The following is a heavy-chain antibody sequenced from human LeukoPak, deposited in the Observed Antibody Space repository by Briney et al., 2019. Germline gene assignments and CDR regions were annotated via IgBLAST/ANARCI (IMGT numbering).Heavy chain of an antibody. CDR1: GFTFTDYC. D-gene: IGHD4-17*01. V-gene: IGHV1-46*01. J-gene: IGHJ4*02. Sequence: GASVKVSCKAFGFTFTDYCMHWLRQATGQGLEWMGEMSPSGGRTSYAQKFQGRVTMTRDTSTSTVYMELTSLSSEDTAVYYCARDHDYGDYEGPAAFDSWGPGTLVTVSS. CDR2: MSPSGGRT. CDR3: ARDHDYGDYEGPAAFDS.